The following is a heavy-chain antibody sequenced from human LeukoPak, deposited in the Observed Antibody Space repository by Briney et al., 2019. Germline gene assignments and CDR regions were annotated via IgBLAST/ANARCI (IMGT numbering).Heavy chain of an antibody. CDR1: GFPFSSYS. Sequence: GGSLSLSFAASGFPFSSYSMNWGRPAPGKGRRWVSSINSSSSYIYYSDSVKGRFTISRDNAKNSLYLQMNSLRAEDAAVYYCARVRYSGYDPFDYWGQGTLVTVSS. D-gene: IGHD5-12*01. J-gene: IGHJ4*02. CDR2: INSSSSYI. CDR3: ARVRYSGYDPFDY. V-gene: IGHV3-21*01.